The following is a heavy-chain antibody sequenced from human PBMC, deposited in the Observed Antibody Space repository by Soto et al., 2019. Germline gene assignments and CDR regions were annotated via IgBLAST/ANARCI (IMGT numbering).Heavy chain of an antibody. CDR1: GGTFNTYA. CDR3: AREVQVNTPPFVY. Sequence: QVQLVQSGAEMKKPGSSVKVSCQSSGGTFNTYAMNWVRQAPGQGPEWMGDISPMFGAANYAPKFQGRVTITADESTGTSYMQLSSLTSEDKALYFCAREVQVNTPPFVYWGQGTLVTVSS. CDR2: ISPMFGAA. V-gene: IGHV1-69*19. D-gene: IGHD3-22*01. J-gene: IGHJ4*02.